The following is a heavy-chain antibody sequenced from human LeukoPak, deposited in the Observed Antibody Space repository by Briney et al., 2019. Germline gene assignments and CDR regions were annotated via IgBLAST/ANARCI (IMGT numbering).Heavy chain of an antibody. CDR2: IHDGGTP. CDR3: VANGYYCLDQ. Sequence: PETLSLTCGISGYSINNHDWWSWVRQPPGKGVEWIAEIHDGGTPNYNPSLKSRVTISVDKFKTQFSLNLNSVTAADTAVYYCVANGYYCLDQWGHGTLVTVSP. J-gene: IGHJ4*01. CDR1: GYSINNHDW. D-gene: IGHD5-24*01. V-gene: IGHV4-4*03.